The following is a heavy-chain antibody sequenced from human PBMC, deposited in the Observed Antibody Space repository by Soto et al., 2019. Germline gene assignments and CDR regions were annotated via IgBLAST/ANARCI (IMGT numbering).Heavy chain of an antibody. CDR1: GFTFSSYW. V-gene: IGHV3-7*01. J-gene: IGHJ6*03. CDR2: IKQDGSEK. CDR3: ARDRMEYYGDYAYYYYYYYMDV. Sequence: GGSLRLSCAASGFTFSSYWMSWVRQAPGKGLEWVANIKQDGSEKYYVDSVKGRFTISRDNAKNSLYLQMNSLRAEDTAVYYCARDRMEYYGDYAYYYYYYYMDVWGKGTTVTVSS. D-gene: IGHD4-17*01.